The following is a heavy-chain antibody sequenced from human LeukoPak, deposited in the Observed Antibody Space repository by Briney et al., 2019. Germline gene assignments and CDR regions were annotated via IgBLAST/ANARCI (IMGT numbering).Heavy chain of an antibody. D-gene: IGHD3-10*01. CDR1: GFTFSSYW. V-gene: IGHV3-74*01. CDR3: ARFDPDEGSFDY. Sequence: GGSLRLSCAASGFTFSSYWMHWVRQAPGKGLVWVSRINSDGSSTSYADSVKGRFTISRDNAKNTLYLQTNSLRAEDTAVYYCARFDPDEGSFDYWGQGTLVTVSS. CDR2: INSDGSST. J-gene: IGHJ4*02.